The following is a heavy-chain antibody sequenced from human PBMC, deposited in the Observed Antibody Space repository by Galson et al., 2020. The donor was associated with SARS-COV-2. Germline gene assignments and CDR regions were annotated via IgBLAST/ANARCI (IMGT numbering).Heavy chain of an antibody. CDR3: AKADTAMLIHNWFDP. Sequence: GGSLRLSCAASGFTLSSYAMTWVRQAPGKGLEWVSSITGNGDSTYYADSVQGRFTISRDSSKNTLFLQMNSLRAEDSAVYYCAKADTAMLIHNWFDPWGQGTLVTVSS. J-gene: IGHJ5*02. D-gene: IGHD5-18*01. CDR1: GFTLSSYA. CDR2: ITGNGDST. V-gene: IGHV3-23*01.